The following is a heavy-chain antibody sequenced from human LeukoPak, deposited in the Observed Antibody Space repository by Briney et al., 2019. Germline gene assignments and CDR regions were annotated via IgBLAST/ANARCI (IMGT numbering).Heavy chain of an antibody. CDR1: GGSISTYY. CDR2: INHSGST. V-gene: IGHV4-34*01. Sequence: SETLSLTCTVSGGSISTYYWSWIRQPPGKGLEWIGEINHSGSTNYNPSLKSRVTISVDTSKNQFSLKLSSVTAADTAVYYCARHHKAAAGRGGNKLDYWGQGTLVTVSS. J-gene: IGHJ4*02. D-gene: IGHD6-13*01. CDR3: ARHHKAAAGRGGNKLDY.